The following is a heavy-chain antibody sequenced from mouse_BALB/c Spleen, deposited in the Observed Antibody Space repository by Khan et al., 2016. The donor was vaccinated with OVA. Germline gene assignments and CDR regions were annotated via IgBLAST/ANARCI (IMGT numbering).Heavy chain of an antibody. CDR1: GFTFSSYG. CDR3: ARVGIIYYGNYAYYFDY. D-gene: IGHD2-1*01. Sequence: EVELVESGGGLVQPGGSLKLSCAASGFTFSSYGMSWVRQTPDKRLELVATINTNVGSTYYPDSVKGRFTISRDNAKNTLYLQMSSLKSEDTVMYYCARVGIIYYGNYAYYFDYWGQGTTLTVSS. J-gene: IGHJ2*01. CDR2: INTNVGST. V-gene: IGHV5-6-3*01.